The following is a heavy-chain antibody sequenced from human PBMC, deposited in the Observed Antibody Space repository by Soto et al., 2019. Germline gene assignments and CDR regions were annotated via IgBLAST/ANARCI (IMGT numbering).Heavy chain of an antibody. J-gene: IGHJ5*02. CDR2: ISPGSRYP. Sequence: LRLSCASSGFTFSDYYMSWIRQAPGKGLEWLSYISPGSRYPAYADSVKGRFTISRDNARKSLSLQMNSLTVDDTAIYYCVRGGGGGLFDPWGQGSMVTVSS. V-gene: IGHV3-11*06. D-gene: IGHD2-15*01. CDR3: VRGGGGGLFDP. CDR1: GFTFSDYY.